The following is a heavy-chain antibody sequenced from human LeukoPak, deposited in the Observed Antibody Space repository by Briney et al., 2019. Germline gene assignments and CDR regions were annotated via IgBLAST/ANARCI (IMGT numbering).Heavy chain of an antibody. CDR2: IYHSGCT. CDR1: GGSISSYY. V-gene: IGHV4-59*07. D-gene: IGHD3-10*01. J-gene: IGHJ6*03. Sequence: SDTLSLTCTVSGGSISSYYWSWIRQPPGKGLEWIGYIYHSGCTNYNPSLKSRVTISVDTSKNQFSLKLSSVTAADTAVYYCARFGPHGSGSYYNVRGYYYMDVWGKGTTVTVSS. CDR3: ARFGPHGSGSYYNVRGYYYMDV.